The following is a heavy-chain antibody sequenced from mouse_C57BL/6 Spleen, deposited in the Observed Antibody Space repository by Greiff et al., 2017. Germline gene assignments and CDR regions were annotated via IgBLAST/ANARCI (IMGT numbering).Heavy chain of an antibody. CDR2: IYPGDGDT. CDR1: GYAFSSSW. D-gene: IGHD2-4*01. CDR3: ARDYDYDEGASGFDY. Sequence: QVQLQQSGPELVKPGASVKISCKASGYAFSSSWMNWVKQRPGKGLEWIGRIYPGDGDTNYNGKFKGKATLTADKSSSTAYMQLSSRTSEDSAVYVCARDYDYDEGASGFDYWGQGTTLTVSS. V-gene: IGHV1-82*01. J-gene: IGHJ2*01.